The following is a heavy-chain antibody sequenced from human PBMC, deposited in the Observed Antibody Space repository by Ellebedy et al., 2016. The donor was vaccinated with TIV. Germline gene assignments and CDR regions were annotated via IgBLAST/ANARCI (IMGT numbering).Heavy chain of an antibody. Sequence: SETLSLXXTVSGGSISSNYWSWIRRPPGKGLEWIGYIYYSGSTNYNPSLKSRVTISVDTSKNHFSLKLTSVTAADTAVYYCARAVVPAAIYSHYGVDVWGQGTTVTVSS. D-gene: IGHD2-2*01. V-gene: IGHV4-59*01. J-gene: IGHJ6*02. CDR2: IYYSGST. CDR3: ARAVVPAAIYSHYGVDV. CDR1: GGSISSNY.